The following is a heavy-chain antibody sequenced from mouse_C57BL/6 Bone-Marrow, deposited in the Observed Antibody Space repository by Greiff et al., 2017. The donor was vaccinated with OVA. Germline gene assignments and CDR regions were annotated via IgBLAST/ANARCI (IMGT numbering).Heavy chain of an antibody. D-gene: IGHD1-1*01. CDR3: AFYYGGSYRYFDV. Sequence: VQLQQSGPELVKPGASVKISCKASGYSFTDYNMNWVKQSNGKSLEWIGVINPNYGTTSYNQKFKGKATLTVDQSSSSAYMQLNSLTSEDSAVYYCAFYYGGSYRYFDVWGTGTTVTVSS. CDR2: INPNYGTT. V-gene: IGHV1-39*01. J-gene: IGHJ1*03. CDR1: GYSFTDYN.